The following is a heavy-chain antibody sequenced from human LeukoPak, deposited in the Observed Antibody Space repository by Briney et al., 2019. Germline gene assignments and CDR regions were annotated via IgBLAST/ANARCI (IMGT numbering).Heavy chain of an antibody. CDR1: GYTFTSYG. J-gene: IGHJ4*02. V-gene: IGHV1-18*01. D-gene: IGHD4-23*01. Sequence: ASVKVSCKASGYTFTSYGISWVRQAPGQGLEWMGWISAYNGNANYAQKLQGRVTMTTDTSTSTAYMELRSLRSDDTAVYYCARVPMVVTVMDFDYWGQGTLVTVSS. CDR2: ISAYNGNA. CDR3: ARVPMVVTVMDFDY.